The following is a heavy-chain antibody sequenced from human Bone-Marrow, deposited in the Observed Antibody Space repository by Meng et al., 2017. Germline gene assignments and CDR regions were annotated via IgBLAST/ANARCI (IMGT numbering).Heavy chain of an antibody. V-gene: IGHV1-2*06. D-gene: IGHD6-13*01. CDR2: IDPGTGGT. J-gene: IGHJ4*02. CDR1: GYTFTAYW. Sequence: GQLGKSGAEVKNPGASVKVSCKPSGYTFTAYWLHWVRQAPGQGLEWMGRIDPGTGGTQYAQNFQGRVTMTRDTSISTTYMELSRLRSDDTAVYYCVRDEDISAAGKLFGDYWGQGTLVTVSS. CDR3: VRDEDISAAGKLFGDY.